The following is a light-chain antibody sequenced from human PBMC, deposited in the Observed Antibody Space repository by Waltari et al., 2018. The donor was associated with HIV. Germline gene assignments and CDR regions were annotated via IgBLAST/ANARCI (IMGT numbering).Light chain of an antibody. CDR1: STDVGGYNY. J-gene: IGLJ1*01. CDR3: CSYGGSYTYV. CDR2: DCS. Sequence: QSALTQPRSVSGSPGPSVTISCTGPSTDVGGYNYVSWYQQHPGKAPKLMIYDCSKRPSGVPDRFSGSKSGNTASLTISGLQAEDEAGYYCCSYGGSYTYVFGTGTEVTVL. V-gene: IGLV2-11*01.